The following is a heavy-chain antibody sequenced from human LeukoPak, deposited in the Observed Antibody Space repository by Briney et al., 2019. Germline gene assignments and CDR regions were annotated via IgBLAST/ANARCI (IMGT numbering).Heavy chain of an antibody. J-gene: IGHJ4*02. CDR3: AKVSGYSYGYIDY. CDR1: GFTSSSYA. D-gene: IGHD5-18*01. Sequence: GGSLRLSCAASGFTSSSYAMSWVRQAPGKGLEWVSAISGSGGSTYYADSVKGRFTISRDNSKNTLYLQMNSLRAEDTAVYYCAKVSGYSYGYIDYWGQGTLVTVSS. CDR2: ISGSGGST. V-gene: IGHV3-23*01.